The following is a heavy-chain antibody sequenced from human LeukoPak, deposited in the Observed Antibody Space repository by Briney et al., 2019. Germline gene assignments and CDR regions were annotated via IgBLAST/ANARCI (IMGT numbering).Heavy chain of an antibody. CDR1: GGSISSGGYY. V-gene: IGHV4-30-2*01. Sequence: SETLSLTCTVSGGSISSGGYYWSWIRQPPGKGLEWIGYIYHSGSTHYNPSLKSRVTISVDRSKNQFSLKLSSVTAADTAVYYCARDGGIAAAHAFDIWGQGTMVTVSS. D-gene: IGHD6-13*01. J-gene: IGHJ3*02. CDR2: IYHSGST. CDR3: ARDGGIAAAHAFDI.